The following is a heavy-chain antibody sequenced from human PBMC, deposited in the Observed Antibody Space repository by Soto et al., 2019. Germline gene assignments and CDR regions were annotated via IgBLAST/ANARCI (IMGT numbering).Heavy chain of an antibody. Sequence: QVQLQESGPGLVKPSQTLSLTCTVSGGSISSGGYYWSWIRQHPGKGLEWIGYIYYSGSTYYNPSLYSRVTLSVDTSKNQISLKLSSVTGADTAVYYCALKIGAEWRSWFDPWGQGTLVTVSS. CDR2: IYYSGST. J-gene: IGHJ5*02. CDR3: ALKIGAEWRSWFDP. CDR1: GGSISSGGYY. D-gene: IGHD2-8*01. V-gene: IGHV4-31*03.